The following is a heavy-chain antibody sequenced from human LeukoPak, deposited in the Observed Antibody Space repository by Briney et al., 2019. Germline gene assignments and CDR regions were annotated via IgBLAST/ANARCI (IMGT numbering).Heavy chain of an antibody. CDR2: INPNSGGP. J-gene: IGHJ4*02. V-gene: IGHV1-2*02. Sequence: ASVKVSCKASGYSFTGFYIHWVRQAPGQGLEWMGWINPNSGGPKYAQKFQGRVTMTRDTSITTAYMELSRLTPDDTAVYYCAREYYDSSAYNQEAIDYWGQGTLVTVSS. CDR3: AREYYDSSAYNQEAIDY. CDR1: GYSFTGFY. D-gene: IGHD3-22*01.